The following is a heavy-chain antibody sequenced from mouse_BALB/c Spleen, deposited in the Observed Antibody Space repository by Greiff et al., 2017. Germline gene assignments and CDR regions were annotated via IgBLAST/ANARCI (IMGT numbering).Heavy chain of an antibody. J-gene: IGHJ2*01. CDR3: TRSNDNAFDY. V-gene: IGHV1-69*02. D-gene: IGHD2-4*01. Sequence: QVQLQQPGAELVRPGASVKLSCKASGYTFTSYWINWVKQRPGQGLEWIGNINPSDSYTNYNQKFKDKATLTVDKSSSTAYMQLSSPTSEDSAVYSYTRSNDNAFDYWGQGTTLTVSS. CDR1: GYTFTSYW. CDR2: INPSDSYT.